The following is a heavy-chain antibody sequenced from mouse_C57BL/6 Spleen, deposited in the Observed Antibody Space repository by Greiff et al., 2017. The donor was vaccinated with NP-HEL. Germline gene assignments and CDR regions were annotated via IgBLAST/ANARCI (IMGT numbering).Heavy chain of an antibody. Sequence: QVQLQQPGAELVKPGASVKLSCKASGYTFTSYWMQWVKQRPGQGLEWIGEIDPSDSYTNYNQKFKGKATLTVDTSASTAYMQLSSLTSEDSAVYYCARGMRQLGNWGQGTTLTVSS. CDR3: ARGMRQLGN. J-gene: IGHJ2*01. V-gene: IGHV1-50*01. CDR1: GYTFTSYW. CDR2: IDPSDSYT. D-gene: IGHD3-1*01.